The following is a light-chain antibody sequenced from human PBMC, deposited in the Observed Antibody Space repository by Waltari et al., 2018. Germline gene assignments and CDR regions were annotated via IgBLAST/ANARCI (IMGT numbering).Light chain of an antibody. CDR2: ENS. Sequence: QSVLTQPPSVSAAPGQRVTISCSGGSSNIGNNYVSWYRQFPGTAPKLLIYENSERPSGIPGRFSGSKSGTSATLDITGLQAGDEAYYYCGTWDSSLSGAVFGGGTHLTVL. CDR1: SSNIGNNY. J-gene: IGLJ7*01. CDR3: GTWDSSLSGAV. V-gene: IGLV1-51*02.